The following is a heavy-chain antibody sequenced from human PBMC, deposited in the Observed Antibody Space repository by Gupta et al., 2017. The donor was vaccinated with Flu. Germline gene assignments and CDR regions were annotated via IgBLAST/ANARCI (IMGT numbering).Heavy chain of an antibody. D-gene: IGHD1-7*01. J-gene: IGHJ4*02. V-gene: IGHV3-23*01. CDR2: VSGPGDDT. CDR1: GFIFSSYV. Sequence: EAQLLGSGGGLVQPGGSLRLSCTASGFIFSSYVMSWVRQARGKGLEWVSGVSGPGDDTYYTDSVKGRFTISRDNAKSTLYLQLNSLRAEDTAIYYCAKHMGTTNVATPIDYWGRGTLITVSS. CDR3: AKHMGTTNVATPIDY.